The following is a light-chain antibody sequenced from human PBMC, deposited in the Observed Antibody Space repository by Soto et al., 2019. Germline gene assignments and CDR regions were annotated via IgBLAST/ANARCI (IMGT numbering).Light chain of an antibody. CDR3: QQSYSTTWT. J-gene: IGKJ1*01. CDR1: QSVSSN. Sequence: EIVMRQSPATLSATPGERATLSCRASQSVSSNLAWYQQKPGQAPRLLIYGASTRATGIPARFSGSGSGTEFTLTISSLQSEDFATYSCQQSYSTTWTFGQGTKVDI. V-gene: IGKV3-15*01. CDR2: GAS.